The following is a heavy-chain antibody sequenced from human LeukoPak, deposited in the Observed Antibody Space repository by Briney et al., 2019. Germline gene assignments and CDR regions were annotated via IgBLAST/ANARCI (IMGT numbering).Heavy chain of an antibody. Sequence: TGGSLRLSCAASGFTFDDFVMHWVRQAPGKGLEWVSLISGNGGDTYYADSVKGRFTISRDNSKNSLYLQMNSLRPEDTALHYCSKETAMLRGVVDYWGQGTLVTVSS. CDR2: ISGNGGDT. V-gene: IGHV3-43*02. CDR1: GFTFDDFV. CDR3: SKETAMLRGVVDY. J-gene: IGHJ4*02. D-gene: IGHD3-10*01.